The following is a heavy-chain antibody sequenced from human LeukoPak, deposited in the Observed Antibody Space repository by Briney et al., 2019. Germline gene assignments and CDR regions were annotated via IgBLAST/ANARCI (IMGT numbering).Heavy chain of an antibody. CDR1: GGSISSYY. V-gene: IGHV4-59*01. Sequence: PSETLSLTCTVSGGSISSYYWSWIRQPPGKGLEWIGYIYYSGSTNYNPSLKSRVTISVDTSKNQFSLKLSSVTAADTAVYYCAGTYYYDSSGYYYTRSEAFDIRGQGTMVTVSS. CDR3: AGTYYYDSSGYYYTRSEAFDI. J-gene: IGHJ3*02. D-gene: IGHD3-22*01. CDR2: IYYSGST.